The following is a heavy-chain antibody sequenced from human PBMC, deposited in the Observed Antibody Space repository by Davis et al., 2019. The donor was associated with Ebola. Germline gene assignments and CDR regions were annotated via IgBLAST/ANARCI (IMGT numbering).Heavy chain of an antibody. CDR2: ISAYNGHT. J-gene: IGHJ6*02. V-gene: IGHV1-18*01. D-gene: IGHD5/OR15-5a*01. CDR3: ARAYSVYDHYGMDV. Sequence: ASVKVSCKASGYTFNSHGISWVRRAPGQGLEWMAWISAYNGHTNYAQKFQGRLTLTTDTSTSTAYMEVRSLRSDDTAVYYCARAYSVYDHYGMDVWGQGTTVTVSS. CDR1: GYTFNSHG.